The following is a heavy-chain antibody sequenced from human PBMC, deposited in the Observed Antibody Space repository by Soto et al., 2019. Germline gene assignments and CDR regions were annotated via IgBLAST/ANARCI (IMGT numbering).Heavy chain of an antibody. V-gene: IGHV1-18*01. CDR2: ISAYNGNT. Sequence: ASVKVSCKAPGYTFTSYGISWVRQAPGQGLEWMGWISAYNGNTNYAQKLQGRVTMTTDTSTSTAYMELRSLRSDDTAVYYCARDGYYYDSSGCYAAFYIWSQGTMVTVSS. CDR1: GYTFTSYG. CDR3: ARDGYYYDSSGCYAAFYI. D-gene: IGHD3-22*01. J-gene: IGHJ3*02.